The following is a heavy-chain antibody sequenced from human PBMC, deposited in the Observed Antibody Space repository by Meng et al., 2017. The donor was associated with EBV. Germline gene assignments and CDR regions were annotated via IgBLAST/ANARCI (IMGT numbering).Heavy chain of an antibody. Sequence: QVQLVQSGAEVKKXXSXVMVSCKTSGGTFRSDAISWVRQAPGQGLVWMGGLIPMTGVAHYAQKFQDRVSIIADEFTSTHYLELSSLRSEDTAIYFCASESGRGFTPDYWGQGTLVTVSS. V-gene: IGHV1-69*01. CDR2: LIPMTGVA. CDR1: GGTFRSDA. D-gene: IGHD3-10*01. J-gene: IGHJ4*02. CDR3: ASESGRGFTPDY.